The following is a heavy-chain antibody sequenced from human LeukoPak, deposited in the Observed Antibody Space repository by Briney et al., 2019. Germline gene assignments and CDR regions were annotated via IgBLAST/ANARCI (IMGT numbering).Heavy chain of an antibody. J-gene: IGHJ4*02. D-gene: IGHD3-3*01. CDR1: GFTFSSYS. CDR2: ISSSSSYI. Sequence: GGSLRLSCAASGFTFSSYSMSWVRQAPGKGLEWVSSISSSSSYIYYADSVKGRFTISRDNAKNSLYLQMNSLRAEDTAVYYCARSTKLTIFDEYWGQGTLVTVSS. V-gene: IGHV3-21*01. CDR3: ARSTKLTIFDEY.